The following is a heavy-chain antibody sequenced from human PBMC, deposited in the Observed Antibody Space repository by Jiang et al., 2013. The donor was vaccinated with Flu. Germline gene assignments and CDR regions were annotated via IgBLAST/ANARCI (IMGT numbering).Heavy chain of an antibody. Sequence: SQTLSLTCAISGDSVSSNSAAWNWIRQSPSRGLERLGRTYYRSKWYTNYAISVEGRITINPDTSKNQLSLQLNSVTPEDTAVYYCVRGAPRLFDYWGQGILVTVSS. CDR3: VRGAPRLFDY. CDR1: GDSVSSNSAA. CDR2: TYYRSKWYT. J-gene: IGHJ4*02. V-gene: IGHV6-1*01.